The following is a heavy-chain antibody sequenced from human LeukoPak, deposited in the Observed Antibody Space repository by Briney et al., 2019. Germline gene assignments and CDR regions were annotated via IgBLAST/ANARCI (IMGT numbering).Heavy chain of an antibody. CDR2: IIPIFGKA. V-gene: IGHV1-69*13. J-gene: IGHJ6*03. Sequence: SVKVSCKASGGTISSYAISWVRQAPGQGLEWMGGIIPIFGKANYAQKFQGRVTITADESTSTAYMELSSLRSEDTAVYYCARDSYSSSWRHYYYFYMDVWGKGTTVTVSS. D-gene: IGHD6-13*01. CDR3: ARDSYSSSWRHYYYFYMDV. CDR1: GGTISSYA.